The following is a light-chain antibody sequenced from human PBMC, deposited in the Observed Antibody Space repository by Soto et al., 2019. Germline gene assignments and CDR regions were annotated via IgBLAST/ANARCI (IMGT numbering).Light chain of an antibody. Sequence: DIHLTQSPSILSASVGDRVTISCRPSQAVPNNMAWYQQKPGKPPKLLIYEESTLHSGVPSRFSGRKSGTQFTLTIDSLQPEDFATYYCQQVKTYPRTFGGGTKVEIK. CDR3: QQVKTYPRT. CDR1: QAVPNN. CDR2: EES. V-gene: IGKV1-9*01. J-gene: IGKJ4*01.